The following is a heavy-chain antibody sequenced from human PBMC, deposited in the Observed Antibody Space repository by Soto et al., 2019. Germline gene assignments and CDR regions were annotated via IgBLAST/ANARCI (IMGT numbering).Heavy chain of an antibody. Sequence: PPQSLSLTCAISGDSVSSNSAAWNWIRQSPSRGLEWLGRTYYRSKWYNDYAVSVKSRITINPDTSENQFSLQLNSVTPEDTAVYYCARGFVIAAAAYYYYGMDVWGQGTTVTVSS. J-gene: IGHJ6*02. CDR3: ARGFVIAAAAYYYYGMDV. V-gene: IGHV6-1*01. CDR2: TYYRSKWYN. CDR1: GDSVSSNSAA. D-gene: IGHD6-13*01.